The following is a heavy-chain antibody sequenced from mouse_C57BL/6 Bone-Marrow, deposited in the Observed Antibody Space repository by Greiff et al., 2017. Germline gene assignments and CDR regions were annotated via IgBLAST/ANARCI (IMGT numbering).Heavy chain of an antibody. CDR2: ISNGGGST. Sequence: EVMLVESGGGLVQPGGSLKLSCAASGFTFSDYYMYWVRQTPEKRLEWVAYISNGGGSTYYPDTVKGRFTISRDNAKNTLYLQMSRLKSEDTAMYYCARPSKEGYFDYWGQGTTLTVSS. CDR1: GFTFSDYY. CDR3: ARPSKEGYFDY. V-gene: IGHV5-12*01. J-gene: IGHJ2*01.